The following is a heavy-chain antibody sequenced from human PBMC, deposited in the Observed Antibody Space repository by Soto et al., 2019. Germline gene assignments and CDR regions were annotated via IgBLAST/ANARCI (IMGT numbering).Heavy chain of an antibody. V-gene: IGHV3-30*18. Sequence: QLVESGGGVVQPGRSLRLSCAASGFTFSLYGMHWVRQAPGKGLEWVAVTSYDGSNKYYADSVKGRFTISRDNSKNTLYLQMNSLRAEDTAGYYCAKDSGYSGYDVYDYYYGMDVWGRGTTVTVSS. CDR3: AKDSGYSGYDVYDYYYGMDV. CDR1: GFTFSLYG. D-gene: IGHD5-12*01. CDR2: TSYDGSNK. J-gene: IGHJ6*02.